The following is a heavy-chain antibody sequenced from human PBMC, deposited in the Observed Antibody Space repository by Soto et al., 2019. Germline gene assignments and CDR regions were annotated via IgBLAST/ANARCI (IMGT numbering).Heavy chain of an antibody. V-gene: IGHV3-23*01. Sequence: EVQLLESGGGLVQPGGSLRLSCAASGFTFNSYAMSWVRQAPGKGRELVSAISGSGGITYYADSVEGRFTISRDNSQNTLYLQMNSLRAEDTAVYYCALSPCSSTSCAYYYFYLDVWGKGTTVTVSS. J-gene: IGHJ6*03. D-gene: IGHD2-2*01. CDR1: GFTFNSYA. CDR2: ISGSGGIT. CDR3: ALSPCSSTSCAYYYFYLDV.